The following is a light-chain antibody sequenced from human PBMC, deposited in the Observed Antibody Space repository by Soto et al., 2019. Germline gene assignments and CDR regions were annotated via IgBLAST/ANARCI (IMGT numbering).Light chain of an antibody. J-gene: IGKJ2*01. CDR2: TAS. Sequence: DIQLTQSPSFLSASVGDRVTITCRASQGISSHLAWYQQKPGKSPKLLIYTASTLITGVPSRFSGGGSGTEFTLTISRLQPEDSATYYCQHLNNYPMYTFGQGTKLEIK. V-gene: IGKV1-9*01. CDR1: QGISSH. CDR3: QHLNNYPMYT.